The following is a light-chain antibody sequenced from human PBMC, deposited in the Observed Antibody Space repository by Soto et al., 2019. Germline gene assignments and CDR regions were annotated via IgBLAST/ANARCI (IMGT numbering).Light chain of an antibody. CDR1: QSVGIN. Sequence: EIVLTQSPATLSLSPGERATLSCRASQSVGINLAWYQHKPGQAPRLLIYDASNRATGIPARFSGSGSGTAFALTIRSLEPEDFAVYYCQQRSSWPQLTFGGGTKVEI. CDR2: DAS. V-gene: IGKV3-11*01. J-gene: IGKJ4*01. CDR3: QQRSSWPQLT.